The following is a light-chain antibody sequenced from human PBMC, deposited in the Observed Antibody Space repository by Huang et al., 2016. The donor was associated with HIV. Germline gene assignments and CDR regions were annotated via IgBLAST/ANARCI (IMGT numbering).Light chain of an antibody. Sequence: DIQMTQSPSSLSASIGDRVTITCRASQNLNDDLNWYHHKPGEAPRLQIYAASIWQSGVPSRFSGGGSGTDVTLTISSLQPEDFGAYYCQQSYSGQHFTFGPGTKVDFK. CDR3: QQSYSGQHFT. V-gene: IGKV1-39*01. CDR1: QNLNDD. CDR2: AAS. J-gene: IGKJ3*01.